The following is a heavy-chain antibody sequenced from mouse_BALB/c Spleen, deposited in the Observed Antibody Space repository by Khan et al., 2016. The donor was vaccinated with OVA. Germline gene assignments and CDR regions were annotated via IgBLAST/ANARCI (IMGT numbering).Heavy chain of an antibody. CDR3: ARLAYYYDSEGFAY. D-gene: IGHD1-1*01. J-gene: IGHJ3*01. CDR1: GFTFSTYG. CDR2: VRTGGHYT. V-gene: IGHV5-6*02. Sequence: EVKLVESGGDVVKPGGSLKLSCAASGFTFSTYGMSWVRQTPDKRLEWVATVRTGGHYTYFPNTVKGRFTISRDNAKTTLYLQITSLKPEDTAMFYCARLAYYYDSEGFAYWGQGTLVTVSA.